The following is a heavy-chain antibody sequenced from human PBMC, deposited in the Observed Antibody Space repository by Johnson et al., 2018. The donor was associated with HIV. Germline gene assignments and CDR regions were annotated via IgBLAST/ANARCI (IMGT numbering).Heavy chain of an antibody. J-gene: IGHJ3*02. Sequence: VESGGRLVQPGRSLRLSCAASGFSFDDYAMHWVRQVPGKGLEWVAGLTWNSGSIGYADSVKGRFTISRDNSKNTLYLQMNSLRAEDTAIYYCAKTAWFFEGDASDIWGQGTMVTVSS. CDR3: AKTAWFFEGDASDI. CDR1: GFSFDDYA. CDR2: LTWNSGSI. D-gene: IGHD3/OR15-3a*01. V-gene: IGHV3-9*01.